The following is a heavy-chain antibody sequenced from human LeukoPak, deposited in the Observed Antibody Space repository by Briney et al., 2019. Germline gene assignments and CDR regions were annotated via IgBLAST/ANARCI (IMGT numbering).Heavy chain of an antibody. D-gene: IGHD5-18*01. Sequence: PSETLSLTCAVYGGSFSGYYWSWIRQPPGKGLEWIGEINHSGSTNYNPSLKSRVTISVDTSKNQFSLKLSSVTAADTAVYYCARHDTAMDTGFDYWGQGTLVTVSS. CDR3: ARHDTAMDTGFDY. J-gene: IGHJ4*02. V-gene: IGHV4-34*01. CDR2: INHSGST. CDR1: GGSFSGYY.